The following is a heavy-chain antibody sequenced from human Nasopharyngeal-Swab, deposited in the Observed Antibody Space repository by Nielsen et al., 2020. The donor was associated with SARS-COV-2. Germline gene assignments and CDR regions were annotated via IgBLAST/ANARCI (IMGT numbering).Heavy chain of an antibody. J-gene: IGHJ6*03. CDR2: VNHGGGT. Sequence: SETLSLTCAVYGGSFSGHQWSWVRQTPGKGLEWIGEVNHGGGTNYNPSLKSRVTISVATSKNQFSLKLTSVTAADTAVYYYARGGAGVVASPVLGLGPFYYYHFMDVWGQGTTVTVSS. CDR1: GGSFSGHQ. CDR3: ARGGAGVVASPVLGLGPFYYYHFMDV. V-gene: IGHV4-34*01. D-gene: IGHD6-6*01.